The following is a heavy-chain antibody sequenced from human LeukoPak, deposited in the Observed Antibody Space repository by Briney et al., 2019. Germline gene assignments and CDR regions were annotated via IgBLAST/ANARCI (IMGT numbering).Heavy chain of an antibody. CDR3: AGDPHLTYYYGSAKWYYFDY. CDR2: IKQDGSEK. D-gene: IGHD3-10*01. CDR1: GFTFSSYW. V-gene: IGHV3-7*01. Sequence: PGGSLRLSCAASGFTFSSYWMSWVRQAPGKGLEWVANIKQDGSEKYYVDSVKGRFTISRDNAKNSLYLQMNSLRAEDTAVYYCAGDPHLTYYYGSAKWYYFDYWGQGTLVTVSS. J-gene: IGHJ4*02.